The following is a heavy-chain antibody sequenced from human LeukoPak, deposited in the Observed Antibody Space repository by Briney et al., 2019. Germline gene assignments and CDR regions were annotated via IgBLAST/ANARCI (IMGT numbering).Heavy chain of an antibody. CDR1: GGSISSSTYY. CDR3: ARVGSSGYYYGSSAFDI. Sequence: PSETLSLTCTVSGGSISSSTYYWGWIRQPPGKGLEWIGTIYYSGSTYYNPSLKSRVTISVDTSKNQFSLKLSSVTAADTAVYYCARVGSSGYYYGSSAFDIWGQGTMVTVSS. J-gene: IGHJ3*02. V-gene: IGHV4-39*07. D-gene: IGHD3-22*01. CDR2: IYYSGST.